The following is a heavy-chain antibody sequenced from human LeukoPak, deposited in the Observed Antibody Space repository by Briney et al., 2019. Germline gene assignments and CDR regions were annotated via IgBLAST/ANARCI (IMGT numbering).Heavy chain of an antibody. CDR3: ARILSGSGSCGAFDI. Sequence: PGGSLRLSCAASGFTLSSYSMNWVRQAPGKGLEWVSYVSSSSTTYYADSVKGRFTISRDNAKNSLYLQMNSLRDEDTAVYYCARILSGSGSCGAFDIWGQGTMVTVSS. J-gene: IGHJ3*02. V-gene: IGHV3-48*02. CDR1: GFTLSSYS. D-gene: IGHD1-26*01. CDR2: VSSSSTT.